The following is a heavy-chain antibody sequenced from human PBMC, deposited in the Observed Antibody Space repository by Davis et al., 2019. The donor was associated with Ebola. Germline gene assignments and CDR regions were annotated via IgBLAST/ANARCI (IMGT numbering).Heavy chain of an antibody. J-gene: IGHJ5*02. Sequence: ASVKVSCKASGYTFTSYGISWVRQAPGQGLEWMGWISAYNGNTNYAQKLQGRVTMTTDTSTNTAYMELRSLRSDDTAVYYCARGVTMVRDLNWFDPWGQGTLVTVSS. CDR2: ISAYNGNT. D-gene: IGHD3-10*01. V-gene: IGHV1-18*01. CDR1: GYTFTSYG. CDR3: ARGVTMVRDLNWFDP.